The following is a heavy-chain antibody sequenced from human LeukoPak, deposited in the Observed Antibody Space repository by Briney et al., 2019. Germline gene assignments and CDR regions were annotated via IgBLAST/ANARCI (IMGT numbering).Heavy chain of an antibody. D-gene: IGHD3-3*01. J-gene: IGHJ3*02. CDR2: IWYDGSNK. CDR3: ARDGASGSDFWSGYWANDAFDI. Sequence: PGGSLRLSCAASGFTFSSYGMHWVRQAPGKGLEWVAVIWYDGSNKYYADSVKGRFTISRDNSKNTLYLQMNSLRAEDTAVYYCARDGASGSDFWSGYWANDAFDIWGQGTMVTVSS. V-gene: IGHV3-33*01. CDR1: GFTFSSYG.